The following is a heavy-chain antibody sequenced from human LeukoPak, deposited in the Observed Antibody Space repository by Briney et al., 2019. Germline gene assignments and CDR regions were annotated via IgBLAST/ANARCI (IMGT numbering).Heavy chain of an antibody. Sequence: SETLSLTCTVSGGSISSSSYYWGWIRQPPGKGLEWIGSIYYSGSTCYNPSLKSRVTISVDTSKNQFSLKLSSVTAADTAVYYCARHPAAGTPEYFQHWGQGTLVTVSS. CDR1: GGSISSSSYY. D-gene: IGHD6-13*01. CDR2: IYYSGST. J-gene: IGHJ1*01. CDR3: ARHPAAGTPEYFQH. V-gene: IGHV4-39*01.